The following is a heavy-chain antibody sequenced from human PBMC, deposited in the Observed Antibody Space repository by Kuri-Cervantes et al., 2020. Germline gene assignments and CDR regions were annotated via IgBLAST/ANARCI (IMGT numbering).Heavy chain of an antibody. V-gene: IGHV3-7*01. CDR1: GFRFSTYW. D-gene: IGHD3-10*01. CDR2: IKQDGSEK. Sequence: GGSLRLSCAGSGFRFSTYWMTWVRQAPGKGLEWVANIKQDGSEKYYVDSVKGRFTISRDNAKNSLYLQMNSLRDEDTAVYYCARDRVSLWFGELNSGWFDPWGQGTLVTVSS. J-gene: IGHJ5*02. CDR3: ARDRVSLWFGELNSGWFDP.